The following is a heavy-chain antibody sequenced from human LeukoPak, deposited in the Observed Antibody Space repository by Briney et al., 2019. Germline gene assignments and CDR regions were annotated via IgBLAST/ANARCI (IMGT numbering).Heavy chain of an antibody. V-gene: IGHV1-2*06. J-gene: IGHJ3*02. CDR1: GYTFIDYY. CDR2: INPNSGGT. Sequence: ASVKVSCKASGYTFIDYYIHWVRQAPGQGLEWMGRINPNSGGTDYAQNFQGRVTMTRDTSISTAYMELSRLRSDDTAVYYCARSASNMVRGVIRAFDIWGQGTMVTVSS. CDR3: ARSASNMVRGVIRAFDI. D-gene: IGHD3-10*01.